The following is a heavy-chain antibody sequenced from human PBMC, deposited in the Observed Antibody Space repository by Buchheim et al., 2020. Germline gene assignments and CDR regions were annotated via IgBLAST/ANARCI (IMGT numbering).Heavy chain of an antibody. J-gene: IGHJ4*02. CDR3: ARGRRITMVRGVISHFDY. V-gene: IGHV4-31*03. Sequence: QVQLQESGPGLVKPSQTLSLTCTVSGGSISSGGYYWSWIRQHPGKGLEWIGYIYYSGSTYYNPSLKRRVTLSVDTAKNQFSLKLSSVTAADTAVYYCARGRRITMVRGVISHFDYWGQGTL. CDR2: IYYSGST. CDR1: GGSISSGGYY. D-gene: IGHD3-10*01.